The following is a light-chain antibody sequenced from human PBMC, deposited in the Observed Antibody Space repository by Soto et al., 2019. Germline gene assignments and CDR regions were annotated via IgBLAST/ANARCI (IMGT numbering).Light chain of an antibody. CDR1: QSIGNY. J-gene: IGKJ2*01. CDR3: QQYNSYPS. CDR2: ATS. V-gene: IGKV3-11*01. Sequence: EVVLTQSPATLSLSPGEGATLSCRASQSIGNYLAWYQQKPGQAPRLLIYATSNRATGIPARFSGSGSGTDFTLTISSLQPDDFATYYCQQYNSYPSFGQGTKLEIK.